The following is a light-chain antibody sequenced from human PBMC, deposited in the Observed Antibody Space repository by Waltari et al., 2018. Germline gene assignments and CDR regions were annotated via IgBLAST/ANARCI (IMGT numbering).Light chain of an antibody. Sequence: QSALTQPASVSGSPGQSITISCTGTSSDVGGYNFISWHQQHPGQAPKLMIYDVTNRPSGFCDRFSGSKSANSASLTISGLQAEDEADYYCSSYTSSNTVVFGGGTKLTIL. V-gene: IGLV2-14*03. CDR3: SSYTSSNTVV. CDR1: SSDVGGYNF. CDR2: DVT. J-gene: IGLJ2*01.